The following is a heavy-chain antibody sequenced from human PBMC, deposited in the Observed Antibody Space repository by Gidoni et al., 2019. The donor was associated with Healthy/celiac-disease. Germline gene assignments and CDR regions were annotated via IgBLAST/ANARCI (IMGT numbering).Heavy chain of an antibody. D-gene: IGHD3-16*02. CDR2: INSDGSST. CDR3: ARGEVMITFGGVIVSDFDY. Sequence: EVQLVESGGGLVQPGGSLRLSCAASVFTFRSYWMHWVRQAPGKGLGWVSRINSDGSSTSYADSVKGRFTISRDNAKNTLYLQMNSLRAEDTAVYYCARGEVMITFGGVIVSDFDYWGQGTLVTVSS. V-gene: IGHV3-74*01. J-gene: IGHJ4*02. CDR1: VFTFRSYW.